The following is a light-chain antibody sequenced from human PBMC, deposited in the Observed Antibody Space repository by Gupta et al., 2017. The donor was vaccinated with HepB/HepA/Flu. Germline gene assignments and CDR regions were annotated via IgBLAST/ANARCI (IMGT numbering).Light chain of an antibody. CDR2: GAC. Sequence: EIVLTQSPGTLSLSPGDRASLSCRASQSVSSSHVAWYQKKPGQAHRLLFCGACRRATGIPNRCTGSGSGTDCTLTISRLEPEDFAVYYCQQYTNSLSFGGGTKVEIK. J-gene: IGKJ4*01. CDR1: QSVSSSH. CDR3: QQYTNSLS. V-gene: IGKV3-20*01.